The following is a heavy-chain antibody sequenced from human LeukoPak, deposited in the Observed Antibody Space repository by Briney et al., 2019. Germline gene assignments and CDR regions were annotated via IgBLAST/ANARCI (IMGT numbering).Heavy chain of an antibody. Sequence: GGSLRLSCAASGFTFSSYAMSWVRQAPGKGLEWVSAISGSGGSTYYADSVKGRFTISRDNSKNTLCLQMSSLRAEDTAVYYCARDCSTTSCTNWGYWGQGALVTVSS. CDR1: GFTFSSYA. CDR3: ARDCSTTSCTNWGY. J-gene: IGHJ4*02. D-gene: IGHD2-2*01. V-gene: IGHV3-23*01. CDR2: ISGSGGST.